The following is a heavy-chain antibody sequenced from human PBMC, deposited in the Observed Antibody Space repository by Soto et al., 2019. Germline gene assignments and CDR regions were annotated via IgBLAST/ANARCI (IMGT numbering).Heavy chain of an antibody. Sequence: QVQLVESGGGVVQPGRSLRLSCVASGFSFSSYGMHWVRQAPGKGLEWVGDITYDGGYKFYADSVKGRFTISRENSKNTLYLQMNSLRAEDAAVYYCAKDWREFFPGEAFEIWGQGAMVTVS. D-gene: IGHD3-10*01. CDR3: AKDWREFFPGEAFEI. J-gene: IGHJ3*02. CDR2: ITYDGGYK. CDR1: GFSFSSYG. V-gene: IGHV3-30*18.